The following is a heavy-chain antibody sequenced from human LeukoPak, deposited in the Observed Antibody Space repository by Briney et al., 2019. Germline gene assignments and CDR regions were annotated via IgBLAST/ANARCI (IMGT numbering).Heavy chain of an antibody. CDR1: GYTFTNYY. CDR2: INPSGGSN. D-gene: IGHD6-19*01. J-gene: IGHJ5*02. CDR3: ARVGDSSNSWFDP. Sequence: AAVKVSCKASGYTFTNYYIHWMRQAPGQGLEWMGIINPSGGSNSNAQNFQGRVTMTRDTSTSTVYMEMSSLRYEDTAVYYCARVGDSSNSWFDPWGQGTLVTVSS. V-gene: IGHV1-46*01.